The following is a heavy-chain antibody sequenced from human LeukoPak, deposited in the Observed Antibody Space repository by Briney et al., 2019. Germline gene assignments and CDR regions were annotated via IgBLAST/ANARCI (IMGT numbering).Heavy chain of an antibody. CDR1: GYTFTSYY. J-gene: IGHJ4*02. D-gene: IGHD5-12*01. CDR3: ARGYVDIVADVGFGFGY. Sequence: ASVKVSCKASGYTFTSYYMHWVRQAPGQGLEWMGIINPSGGSTSYAQKFQGRVTMTRDTSTSTVYMELGSLRSEDTAVYYCARGYVDIVADVGFGFGYWGQGTLVTVSS. V-gene: IGHV1-46*01. CDR2: INPSGGST.